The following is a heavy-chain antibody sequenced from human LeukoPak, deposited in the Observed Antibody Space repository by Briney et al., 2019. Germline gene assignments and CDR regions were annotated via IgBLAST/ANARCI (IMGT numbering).Heavy chain of an antibody. J-gene: IGHJ4*02. CDR1: GGSFSGYY. Sequence: SETLSLTCAVYGGSFSGYYWSWIRQPPGKGLEWIGEINHSGSTNYNPSLKSRVTISVDTSKNQFSLKLNSVTAADTAVYYCARRGDDYGGTWGFDYWGQGTLVTVSS. V-gene: IGHV4-34*01. CDR3: ARRGDDYGGTWGFDY. D-gene: IGHD4-23*01. CDR2: INHSGST.